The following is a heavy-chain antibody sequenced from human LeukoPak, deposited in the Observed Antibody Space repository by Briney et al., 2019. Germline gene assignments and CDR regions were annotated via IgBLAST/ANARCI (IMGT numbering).Heavy chain of an antibody. J-gene: IGHJ6*03. CDR1: GGSISLYY. Sequence: SETLSLTCTVSGGSISLYYWNWIRRPAGKGLEWIGRIFTTGITNHKSSLKSRVTMSVDTSKNQFSLNLTSVTAADTAVYYCARESSGTYYNPLGYMDVWGKGTTVTASS. CDR3: ARESSGTYYNPLGYMDV. D-gene: IGHD3-10*01. V-gene: IGHV4-4*07. CDR2: IFTTGIT.